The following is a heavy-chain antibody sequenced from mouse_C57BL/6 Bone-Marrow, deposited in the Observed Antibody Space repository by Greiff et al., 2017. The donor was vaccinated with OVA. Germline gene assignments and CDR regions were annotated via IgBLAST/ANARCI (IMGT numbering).Heavy chain of an antibody. V-gene: IGHV1-19*01. J-gene: IGHJ2*01. Sequence: VQLQQSGPVLVKPGASVKMSCKASGYTFTDYYMNWVKQSHGKSLEWIGVINPYNGGTSYNQKFKGKATLTVDKSSSTAYMELSSLTSEDSEVYYCARHRVFAYWGQGTTLTVSA. CDR1: GYTFTDYY. CDR3: ARHRVFAY. CDR2: INPYNGGT. D-gene: IGHD2-14*01.